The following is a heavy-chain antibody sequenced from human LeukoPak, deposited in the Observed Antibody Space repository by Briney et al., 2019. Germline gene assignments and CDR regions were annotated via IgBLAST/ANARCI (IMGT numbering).Heavy chain of an antibody. J-gene: IGHJ5*02. CDR2: IYYSGST. Sequence: SETLSLTCTVSGGSISSSSCYWGWIRQPPGKGLEWIGYIYYSGSTNYNPSLKSRVTISVDTSKNQFSLKLSSVTAADTAVYYCARTRDDYISRWFDPWGQGTLVTVSS. D-gene: IGHD4-4*01. CDR3: ARTRDDYISRWFDP. V-gene: IGHV4-61*05. CDR1: GGSISSSSCY.